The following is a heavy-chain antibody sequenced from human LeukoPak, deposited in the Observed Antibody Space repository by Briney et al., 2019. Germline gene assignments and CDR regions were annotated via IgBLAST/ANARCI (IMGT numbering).Heavy chain of an antibody. CDR3: APSYQLLIFDY. CDR1: GFTFSSYS. Sequence: GGSLRLPCAASGFTFSSYSMNWVRQAPGKGLEWVSSISSSSSYIYYADSVKGRFTISRDNAKNSLYLQMNSLRAEDTAVYYCAPSYQLLIFDYWGQGTLVTVSS. D-gene: IGHD2-2*01. CDR2: ISSSSSYI. V-gene: IGHV3-21*01. J-gene: IGHJ4*02.